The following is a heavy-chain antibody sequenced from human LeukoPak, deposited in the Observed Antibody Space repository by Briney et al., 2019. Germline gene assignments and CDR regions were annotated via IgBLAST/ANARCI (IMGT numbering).Heavy chain of an antibody. Sequence: PGGSLRLSCAASGFTFSSYAMHWVRQAPGKGLEWVAVISYDGSNKYYADSVKGRFTISRDNPKNTLYLQMNSLRAEDTAVYYCEGEFGEFINWGQGTLVTVSS. CDR2: ISYDGSNK. J-gene: IGHJ4*02. CDR3: EGEFGEFIN. V-gene: IGHV3-30*04. CDR1: GFTFSSYA. D-gene: IGHD3-10*01.